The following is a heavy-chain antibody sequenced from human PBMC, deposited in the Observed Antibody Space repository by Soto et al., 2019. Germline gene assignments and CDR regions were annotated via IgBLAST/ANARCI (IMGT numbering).Heavy chain of an antibody. J-gene: IGHJ3*02. Sequence: GGSLRLSCAASGFTFDDYAMHWVRQAPGKGLEWVSGISWNSGSIGYADSVKGRFTISRDNAKNSLYLQMNSLRAEDTALYYCAKGRTGTTFDVFDIWGQGTMVTVSS. CDR3: AKGRTGTTFDVFDI. D-gene: IGHD1-1*01. CDR1: GFTFDDYA. CDR2: ISWNSGSI. V-gene: IGHV3-9*01.